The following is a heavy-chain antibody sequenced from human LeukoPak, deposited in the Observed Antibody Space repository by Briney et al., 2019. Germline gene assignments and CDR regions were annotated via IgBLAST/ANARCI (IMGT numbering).Heavy chain of an antibody. CDR2: ISGSGGST. CDR3: AKDLSGWKGYFDY. V-gene: IGHV3-23*01. D-gene: IGHD6-19*01. CDR1: GFTFSSYA. Sequence: PGGSLRLSCAASGFTFSSYAMSWVRQAPGKGLEWVSAISGSGGSTYYADSVKGRFTISRDNSKNTLYLQMNSLRAEDRAVYYCAKDLSGWKGYFDYWGQGTLVTVSS. J-gene: IGHJ4*02.